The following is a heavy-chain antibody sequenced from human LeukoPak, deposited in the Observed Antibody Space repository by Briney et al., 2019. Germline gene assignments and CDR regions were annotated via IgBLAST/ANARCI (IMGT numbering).Heavy chain of an antibody. CDR1: GFTLVDYV. V-gene: IGHV3-9*03. J-gene: IGHJ3*02. Sequence: GGSLRLSCAPSGFTLVDYVMHGVRHAPGKGVEWVSGICWNSGRIVYVDSVKGGFTISRDNAKNSLYLQMNSLRAEDMALYYCAKGVGLLWFGESPNDAFDIWGQGTMDTVSS. CDR3: AKGVGLLWFGESPNDAFDI. CDR2: ICWNSGRI. D-gene: IGHD3-10*01.